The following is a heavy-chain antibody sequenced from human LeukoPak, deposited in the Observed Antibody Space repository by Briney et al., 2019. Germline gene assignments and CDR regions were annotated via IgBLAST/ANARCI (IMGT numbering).Heavy chain of an antibody. Sequence: GGSLRLSCAASGFTFSSYGMHWVRQAPGKGLEWVGRSGNKDSRYTTEYAASVKGRFTISRDESKNSLYLQMNSLKTEDTAVYHCTRRYSGKSVYAFDIWGQGTMVTVSS. CDR1: GFTFSSYG. CDR2: SGNKDSRYTT. CDR3: TRRYSGKSVYAFDI. V-gene: IGHV3-72*01. J-gene: IGHJ3*02. D-gene: IGHD1-26*01.